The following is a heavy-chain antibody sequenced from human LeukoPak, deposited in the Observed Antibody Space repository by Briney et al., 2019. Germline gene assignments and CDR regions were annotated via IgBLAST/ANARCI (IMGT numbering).Heavy chain of an antibody. Sequence: GASVKVSCKASGYTISDYFMHWVRQAPGQGLEWMGWINPNTNGINYAQKFQGRVIMTRDTSINTAYMELRSLTSDDTAIYYCACARYSGHEPFDFWGQGTLVTVST. CDR1: GYTISDYF. V-gene: IGHV1-2*02. J-gene: IGHJ4*02. D-gene: IGHD5-12*01. CDR2: INPNTNGI. CDR3: ACARYSGHEPFDF.